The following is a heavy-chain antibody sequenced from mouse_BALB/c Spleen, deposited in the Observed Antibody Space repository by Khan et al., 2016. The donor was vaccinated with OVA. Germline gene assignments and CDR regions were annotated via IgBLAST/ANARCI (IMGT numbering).Heavy chain of an antibody. CDR3: TRDRIDY. CDR2: INPTSGYT. CDR1: GYTFTTYW. V-gene: IGHV1-7*01. Sequence: QVQLKESGAELAKPGASVKMSCKASGYTFTTYWMHWVKQRPGQGLEWIGYINPTSGYTDYNEKFKDRATLSADKSSRPAYMQLSSLTSEDSAVYYCTRDRIDYWGQGTTLTVSS. J-gene: IGHJ2*01.